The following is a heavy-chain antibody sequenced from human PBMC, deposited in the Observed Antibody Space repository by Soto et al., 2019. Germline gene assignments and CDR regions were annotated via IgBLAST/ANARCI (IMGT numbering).Heavy chain of an antibody. CDR1: GFTFSSYW. CDR3: ARAHKVGASSDAFDI. V-gene: IGHV3-7*04. D-gene: IGHD1-26*01. CDR2: IKQDGSEK. J-gene: IGHJ3*02. Sequence: GGSLRLSCAASGFTFSSYWMSWVRQAPGKGLEWVANIKQDGSEKYYVDSVKGRFTISRDNANNSLYLQMNSLSAEDTAVYYCARAHKVGASSDAFDIWGQGTMVTVSS.